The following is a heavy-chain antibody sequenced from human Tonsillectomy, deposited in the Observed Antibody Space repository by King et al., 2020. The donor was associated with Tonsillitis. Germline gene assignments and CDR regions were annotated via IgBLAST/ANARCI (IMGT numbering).Heavy chain of an antibody. CDR2: IFSNDEK. J-gene: IGHJ3*02. D-gene: IGHD4-17*01. CDR3: ARTIHPVTTAGEDAFDI. Sequence: TLKESGPVLVKPTETLTLTCTVSGFSLSNARMGVSWIRQPPGKALEWLAHIFSNDEKSYSTSLKSRLTISKDPSKSQVDLYMTNKSPVDTATYYFARTIHPVTTAGEDAFDIWGQGKMVPVSS. V-gene: IGHV2-26*01. CDR1: GFSLSNARMG.